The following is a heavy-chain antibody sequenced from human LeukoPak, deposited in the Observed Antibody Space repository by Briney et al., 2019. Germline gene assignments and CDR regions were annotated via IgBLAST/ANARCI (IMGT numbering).Heavy chain of an antibody. J-gene: IGHJ4*02. D-gene: IGHD6-19*01. V-gene: IGHV4-59*08. Sequence: KPSETLSLTCSVSGASISSYYWSWIRQPPGKGPEWIGYIYYSGTTNYNPSLKSRVTISIDTSKNQFSLKLISVTAADKAVYYCARQGIRGQWLVHFDYWGQGTLVTVSS. CDR1: GASISSYY. CDR3: ARQGIRGQWLVHFDY. CDR2: IYYSGTT.